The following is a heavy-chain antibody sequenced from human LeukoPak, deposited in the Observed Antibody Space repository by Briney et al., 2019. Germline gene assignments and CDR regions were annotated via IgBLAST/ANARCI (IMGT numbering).Heavy chain of an antibody. J-gene: IGHJ4*02. CDR3: ARDRDSSGYYDY. V-gene: IGHV3-48*02. D-gene: IGHD3-22*01. CDR2: ITSSSSTI. Sequence: PGGSLRLSCAASGFTFSSYSMNWVRQAPRQGMELVSFITSSSSTIYYADSVKVRFTISRDNAKNSLYLQMNRLRDEDTAVYYCARDRDSSGYYDYWGQGTLVTVPS. CDR1: GFTFSSYS.